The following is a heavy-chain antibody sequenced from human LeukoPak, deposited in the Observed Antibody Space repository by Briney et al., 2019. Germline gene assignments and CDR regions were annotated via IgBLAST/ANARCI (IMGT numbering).Heavy chain of an antibody. J-gene: IGHJ4*02. V-gene: IGHV4-59*11. CDR2: IYNSGSS. Sequence: SETLSLTCTVSGGSITTHYWTWIRQPPGKGLEWIGYIYNSGSSNHNPSLKSRVTISVDTSKNQFSLKLTSVTAADTAVYYCARFRDGYRAPDWGQGTLVTVSS. CDR1: GGSITTHY. CDR3: ARFRDGYRAPD. D-gene: IGHD5-24*01.